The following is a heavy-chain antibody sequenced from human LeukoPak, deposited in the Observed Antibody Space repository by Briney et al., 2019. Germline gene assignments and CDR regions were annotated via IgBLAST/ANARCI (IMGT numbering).Heavy chain of an antibody. V-gene: IGHV4-4*07. CDR3: ARVGSLSRGRNWIDP. CDR1: GGSISSYY. D-gene: IGHD2-15*01. Sequence: SETLSLTCTVSGGSISSYYWSWIRQPAGKGLGWIGRIYTSGSTNYNPSLKSRVTMSVDTSKNQFSLKLSFVTAADTAVYYCARVGSLSRGRNWIDPWGQGTLVTVSS. CDR2: IYTSGST. J-gene: IGHJ5*02.